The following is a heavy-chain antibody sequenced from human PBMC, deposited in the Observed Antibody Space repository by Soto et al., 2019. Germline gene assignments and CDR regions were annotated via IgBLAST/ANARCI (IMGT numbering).Heavy chain of an antibody. CDR2: ITDNGGST. CDR3: AKERATTTAFDY. V-gene: IGHV3-23*01. J-gene: IGHJ4*02. D-gene: IGHD4-17*01. CDR1: GFTFSRDG. Sequence: LRLSCAASGFTFSRDGMSWVRQAPGKGLEWVSLITDNGGSTYYADSVKGRFTISRDNTKNTLSLQMNSLRAEDTAVYYCAKERATTTAFDYWGQGALVTVSS.